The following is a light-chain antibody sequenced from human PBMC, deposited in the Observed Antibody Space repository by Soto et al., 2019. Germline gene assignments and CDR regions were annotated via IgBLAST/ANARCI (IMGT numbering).Light chain of an antibody. Sequence: QSVLTQPRSVSGSPGQSITISCTGTSSDVGGYNYVSWYRQHPAKAPKLMIYDVSKRPSGVPDRFSGSKSGNTASLTISGRQVEDEADYYCCSYAGSYTHYVFGTGTKVTVL. CDR2: DVS. CDR3: CSYAGSYTHYV. CDR1: SSDVGGYNY. V-gene: IGLV2-11*01. J-gene: IGLJ1*01.